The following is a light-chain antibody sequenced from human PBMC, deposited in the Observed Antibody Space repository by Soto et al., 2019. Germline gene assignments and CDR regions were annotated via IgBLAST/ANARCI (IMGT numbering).Light chain of an antibody. J-gene: IGKJ2*02. CDR1: QSVRNF. CDR2: EAS. Sequence: VGLTQSPATLSLSPGERATLSCRASQSVRNFLAWYQQKTGQAPRLLIYEASNRAAGIPARFSGSGSGTDFTLPISSLEPEDFVIYSCQQRTQLSRCTFGQGTKLEI. CDR3: QQRTQLSRCT. V-gene: IGKV3-11*01.